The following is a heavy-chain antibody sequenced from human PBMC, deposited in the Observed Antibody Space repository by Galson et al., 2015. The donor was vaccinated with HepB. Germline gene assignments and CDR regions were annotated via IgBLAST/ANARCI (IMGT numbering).Heavy chain of an antibody. CDR1: GDSVSSNSAA. CDR2: TYYRSKWYN. D-gene: IGHD2-15*01. V-gene: IGHV6-1*01. CDR3: ARATCNSGSCYFDY. Sequence: CAISGDSVSSNSAAWNWIRQSPSRGLEWLGRTYYRSKWYNDYAVSVKSRIIINPDTSKNQFSLQLNSVTPEDTAVYYCARATCNSGSCYFDYWGQGTLVTVSS. J-gene: IGHJ4*02.